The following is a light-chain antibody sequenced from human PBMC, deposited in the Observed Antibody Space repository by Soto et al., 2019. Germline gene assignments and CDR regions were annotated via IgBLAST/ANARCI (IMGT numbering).Light chain of an antibody. V-gene: IGLV2-14*01. CDR1: SRDVGGYNF. J-gene: IGLJ1*01. CDR3: LSYSSSTSPYV. CDR2: DVT. Sequence: QSVLTQPASVSGSPGQSITISCTGTSRDVGGYNFVSWYQQHPGKAPKLMIYDVTHRPSGVSNRFSGSKSGNTASLTISGLQAEDEADYYCLSYSSSTSPYVLGTGTKVTVL.